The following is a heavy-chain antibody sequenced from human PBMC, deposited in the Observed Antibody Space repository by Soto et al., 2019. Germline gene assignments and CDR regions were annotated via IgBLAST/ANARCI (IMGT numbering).Heavy chain of an antibody. Sequence: SETLSLTCTFSGGSISSYYWSWIRQPPGKGLEWIGYIYYSGSTNYNPSLKSRVTISVDTSKNQFSLKLSSVTAADTAVYYCARDSSAVWSGYYYYMDVWGKGTTVTVSS. D-gene: IGHD3-3*01. J-gene: IGHJ6*03. CDR3: ARDSSAVWSGYYYYMDV. CDR1: GGSISSYY. V-gene: IGHV4-59*01. CDR2: IYYSGST.